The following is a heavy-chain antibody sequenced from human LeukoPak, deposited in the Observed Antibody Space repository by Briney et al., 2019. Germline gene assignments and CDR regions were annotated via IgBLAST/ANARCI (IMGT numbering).Heavy chain of an antibody. CDR1: GGTFSSYA. Sequence: GASVKVSCKTSGGTFSSYAISWVRQAPGQGLEWMGRIIPILGIANYAQKFQGRVTITADKSTSTAYMELSSLRSEDTAVYYCARERARWLHQSNAFDIWGQGTMVTVSS. CDR2: IIPILGIA. V-gene: IGHV1-69*04. D-gene: IGHD5-24*01. J-gene: IGHJ3*02. CDR3: ARERARWLHQSNAFDI.